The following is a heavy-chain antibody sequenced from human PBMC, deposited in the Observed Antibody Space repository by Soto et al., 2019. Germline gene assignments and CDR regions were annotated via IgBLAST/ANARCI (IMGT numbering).Heavy chain of an antibody. J-gene: IGHJ5*02. Sequence: ASVKVSCKASGYSFNNYGLAWVRQAPGQGLEWLGWISPNSIYANYAQRIQGRVTMAKDSSTGTAYMELRSLRTDDTAVYFCAIDFYERPEGAGIRHWFDPWGQGTLVTVSS. V-gene: IGHV1-18*01. CDR3: AIDFYERPEGAGIRHWFDP. CDR1: GYSFNNYG. CDR2: ISPNSIYA. D-gene: IGHD6-13*01.